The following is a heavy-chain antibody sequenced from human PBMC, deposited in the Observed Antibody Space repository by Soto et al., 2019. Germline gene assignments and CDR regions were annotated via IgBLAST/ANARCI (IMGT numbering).Heavy chain of an antibody. V-gene: IGHV2-5*02. CDR2: IYWDDDK. D-gene: IGHD3-10*01. J-gene: IGHJ3*02. Sequence: QITLKESGPTLVKPTQPLTLTCTFSGFSLSTSGVGVGWIRQPPGKALEWLALIYWDDDKRYSPSLKSRLTITKDTPKNQVVLTMTNMDPVDTATYYCAHSGYYYGSGSYSSAFDIWGQGTMVTVSS. CDR3: AHSGYYYGSGSYSSAFDI. CDR1: GFSLSTSGVG.